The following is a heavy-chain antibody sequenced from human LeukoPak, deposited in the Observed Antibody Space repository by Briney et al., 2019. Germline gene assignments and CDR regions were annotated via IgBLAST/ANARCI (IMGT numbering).Heavy chain of an antibody. CDR3: AKGENYDSWSGFDY. CDR2: ISWNSGSI. J-gene: IGHJ4*02. V-gene: IGHV3-9*01. CDR1: GFTFSSYA. D-gene: IGHD3-3*01. Sequence: PGGSLRLSCAASGFTFSSYAMNWVRQAPGKGLEWVSGISWNSGSIGYADSVKGRFTISRDNAKNSLYLQMNSLRAEDTALYYCAKGENYDSWSGFDYWGQGTLVTVSS.